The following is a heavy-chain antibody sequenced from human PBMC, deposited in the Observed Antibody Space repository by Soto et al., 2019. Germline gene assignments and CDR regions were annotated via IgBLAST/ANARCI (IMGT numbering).Heavy chain of an antibody. Sequence: QLQLQESGPGLVKPSETLSLTCTVSGASITSSSYYWGWFRQPPGKGLEWIGTIYYGGCSYSNPSLKSRVSIALDTSKNQFSLTLTSVTAADTAVYYCARHGSYWGQGTLVTVSS. J-gene: IGHJ4*02. CDR1: GASITSSSYY. V-gene: IGHV4-39*01. CDR3: ARHGSY. CDR2: IYYGGCS.